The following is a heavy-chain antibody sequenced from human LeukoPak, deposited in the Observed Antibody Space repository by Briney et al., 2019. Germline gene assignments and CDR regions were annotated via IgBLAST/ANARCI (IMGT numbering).Heavy chain of an antibody. D-gene: IGHD2-15*01. CDR1: GGSISSSSYY. CDR2: IYYSGST. V-gene: IGHV4-39*07. J-gene: IGHJ4*02. Sequence: SGTLSLTCTVSGGSISSSSYYWGWIRQPPGKGLEWIGSIYYSGSTYYNPSLKSRVTISVDTSKNQFSLKLSSVTAADTAVYYCARVVGSLLGYCSGGSCYFPTYFDYWGQGTLVTVSS. CDR3: ARVVGSLLGYCSGGSCYFPTYFDY.